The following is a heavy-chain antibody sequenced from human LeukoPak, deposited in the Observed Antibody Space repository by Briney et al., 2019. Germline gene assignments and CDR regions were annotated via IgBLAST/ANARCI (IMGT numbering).Heavy chain of an antibody. CDR2: IYTSGST. CDR1: GGSISSYY. J-gene: IGHJ5*02. CDR3: AREGYGYCSSTSCSNWFDP. Sequence: SETLSLTRTVSGGSISSYYWSWIRQPAGKGLEWIGRIYTSGSTNYNPSLKSRVTMSVDTSKNQFSLKLSSVTAADTAVYYCAREGYGYCSSTSCSNWFDPWGQGTLVTVSS. V-gene: IGHV4-4*07. D-gene: IGHD2-2*01.